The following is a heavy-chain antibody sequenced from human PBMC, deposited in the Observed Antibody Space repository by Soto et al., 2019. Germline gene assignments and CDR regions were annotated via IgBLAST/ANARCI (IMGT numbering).Heavy chain of an antibody. CDR2: ISYDGSNK. Sequence: GGSLRLSCAASGFTFSSYGMHWVRQAPGKGLEWVAVISYDGSNKYYADSVKGRFTISRDNSKNTLYLQMNCLRAEDTAVYYGAKPIQRYCSSTSCPQHDAFAIWGQGTMVTVSS. CDR3: AKPIQRYCSSTSCPQHDAFAI. CDR1: GFTFSSYG. V-gene: IGHV3-30*18. D-gene: IGHD2-2*01. J-gene: IGHJ3*02.